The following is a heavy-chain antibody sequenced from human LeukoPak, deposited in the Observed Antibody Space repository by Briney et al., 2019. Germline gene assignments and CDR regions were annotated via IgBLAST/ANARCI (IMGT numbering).Heavy chain of an antibody. V-gene: IGHV3-30-3*01. D-gene: IGHD3-22*01. CDR1: GFTFSSYA. CDR2: ISYGGSNK. J-gene: IGHJ4*02. Sequence: GGSLRLSCAASGFTFSSYAMHWVRQAPGKGLEWAAVISYGGSNKYYADSVKGRFTISRDNSKKTLYLQMNSLRAEDTAVYYCARGRDYYDSSGYSPQDYWGQGTLVTVSS. CDR3: ARGRDYYDSSGYSPQDY.